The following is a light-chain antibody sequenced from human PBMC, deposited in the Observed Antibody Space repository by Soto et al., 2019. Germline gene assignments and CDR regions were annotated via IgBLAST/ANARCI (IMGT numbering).Light chain of an antibody. CDR2: LDSDGSH. CDR3: PTCGTGIHVV. Sequence: QSVLTQSPSASASLGASVKLTCTLSSGHSSYAIAWHQQQPEKGPRYLMKLDSDGSHTKGDAIPDRFSGSSSGAERYLTISILQSQDEADYYCPTCGTGIHVVFGGGTKLTVL. J-gene: IGLJ2*01. V-gene: IGLV4-69*01. CDR1: SGHSSYA.